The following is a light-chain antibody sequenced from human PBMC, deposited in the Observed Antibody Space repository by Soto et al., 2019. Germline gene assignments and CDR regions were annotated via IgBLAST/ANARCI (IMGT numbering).Light chain of an antibody. CDR1: QRISSY. Sequence: DIQLTQSPSFLSASVGDRVTITCRASQRISSYLAWYQQKPGKAPKLLIYAASTLQSGVPLRFSGSGSGTSFTLTISSLQPEDFATYYCQQLLSYPITFGQGTRLEIK. CDR2: AAS. V-gene: IGKV1-9*01. J-gene: IGKJ5*01. CDR3: QQLLSYPIT.